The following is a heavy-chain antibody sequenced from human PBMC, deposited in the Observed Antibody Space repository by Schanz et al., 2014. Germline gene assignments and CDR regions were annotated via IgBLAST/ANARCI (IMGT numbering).Heavy chain of an antibody. CDR1: GGTFSRYT. V-gene: IGHV1-69*02. J-gene: IGHJ4*02. Sequence: QVQLVQSGAEVKKPGSSVKVSCKASGGTFSRYTFSWVRQVPGQRLEWMGKVIPMADIAEYVQKFQGRVTISADRSTSTAYMELNSLGVEDTAVYYCAGGIPRMTPLPAVDSWGQGTLVTVSS. D-gene: IGHD1-1*01. CDR2: VIPMADIA. CDR3: AGGIPRMTPLPAVDS.